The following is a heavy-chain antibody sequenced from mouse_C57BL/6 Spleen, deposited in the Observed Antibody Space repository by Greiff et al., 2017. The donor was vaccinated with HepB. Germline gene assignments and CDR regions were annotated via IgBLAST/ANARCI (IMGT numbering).Heavy chain of an antibody. CDR1: GYTFTDYY. CDR3: AREGGSYWYFEV. V-gene: IGHV1-26*01. J-gene: IGHJ1*03. Sequence: EVQLQQSGPELVKPGASVKISCKASGYTFTDYYMNWVKQSHGKSLEWIGDINPNNGGTSYNQKFKGKATLTVDKSSSTAYMELRSLTSEDSAVYYCAREGGSYWYFEVWGTGTTVTVAS. D-gene: IGHD1-1*01. CDR2: INPNNGGT.